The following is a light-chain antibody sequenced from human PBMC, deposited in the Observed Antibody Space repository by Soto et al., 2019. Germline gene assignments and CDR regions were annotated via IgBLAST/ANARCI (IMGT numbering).Light chain of an antibody. CDR3: QQLNSYPET. CDR2: AAS. J-gene: IGKJ3*01. V-gene: IGKV1-9*01. CDR1: QAISSY. Sequence: IQLTQSPSSLSASVGDRVTITCRASQAISSYLAWYQQKPGKAPRLLIYAASTLQSWVPSRFSGSGSGTDFTLTISSLQPEEFATYYCQQLNSYPETFGPGTKVDIK.